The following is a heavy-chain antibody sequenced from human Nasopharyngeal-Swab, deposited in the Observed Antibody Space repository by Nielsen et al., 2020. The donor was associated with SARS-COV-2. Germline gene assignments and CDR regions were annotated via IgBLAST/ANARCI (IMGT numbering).Heavy chain of an antibody. Sequence: RQAPGKGLEWIGQINPTGETNYNPSLGSRVSISLDLSRRQLSLKLSSVTPADTAVYFCARGRDGATSYSNYHMDVWGKGSAVTVSS. CDR3: ARGRDGATSYSNYHMDV. D-gene: IGHD4/OR15-4a*01. V-gene: IGHV4-34*01. CDR2: INPTGET. J-gene: IGHJ6*03.